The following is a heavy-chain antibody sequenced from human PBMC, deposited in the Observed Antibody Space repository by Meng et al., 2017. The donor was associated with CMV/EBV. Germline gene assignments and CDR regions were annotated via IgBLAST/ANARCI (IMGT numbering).Heavy chain of an antibody. CDR2: IIPIFGTA. V-gene: IGHV1-69*06. CDR1: GGTFNSNA. Sequence: KAAGGTFNSNANSWVRPAPGQGLWWMGGIIPIFGTANYGQEFQGRVTITADKSTSTAYMELSSLRSEDTAVYYCALWGGSLNRYFDYWGQGTLVTVSS. CDR3: ALWGGSLNRYFDY. J-gene: IGHJ4*02. D-gene: IGHD3-16*01.